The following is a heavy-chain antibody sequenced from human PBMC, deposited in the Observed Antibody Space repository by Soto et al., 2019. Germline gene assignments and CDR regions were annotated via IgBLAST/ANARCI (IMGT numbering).Heavy chain of an antibody. D-gene: IGHD3-10*01. CDR1: GFTFSNAW. CDR3: TVFYGMDV. Sequence: EVQLVESGGGLVKPGGSLRLSCAASGFTFSNAWMSWVRQAPGKGLEWVCRIKSKTDGGTTDYAAPVKGRFTISRDDSKNTLYLQMNSLKTEDTAVYYCTVFYGMDVWGQGTTVTVSS. V-gene: IGHV3-15*01. J-gene: IGHJ6*02. CDR2: IKSKTDGGTT.